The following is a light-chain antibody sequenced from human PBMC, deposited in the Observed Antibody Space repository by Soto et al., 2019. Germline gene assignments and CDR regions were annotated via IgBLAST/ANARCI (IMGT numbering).Light chain of an antibody. J-gene: IGLJ3*02. Sequence: QAVVTQEPSLTVSPGGTVTLTCGSSTGAVTSGHNPHWFQQKPGQAPRAVIYSTSNKHSWTPARFSGSLLGGRAALTLSRAHPDDEAEYYCLLVYSGVGLVFGGGTKVTVL. CDR3: LLVYSGVGLV. CDR2: STS. CDR1: TGAVTSGHN. V-gene: IGLV7-46*01.